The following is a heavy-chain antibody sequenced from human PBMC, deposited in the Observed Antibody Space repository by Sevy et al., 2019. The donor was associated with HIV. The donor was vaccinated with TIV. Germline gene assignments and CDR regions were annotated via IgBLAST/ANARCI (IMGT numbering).Heavy chain of an antibody. D-gene: IGHD2-2*01. J-gene: IGHJ6*03. CDR3: ASRTGYCSSTSCYPPGYMDV. CDR2: IYYSGST. CDR1: GGSISSYY. V-gene: IGHV4-59*08. Sequence: SETPSLTCTVSGGSISSYYWSWIRQPPGKGLEWIGYIYYSGSTNYNPSLKSRVTISVDTSKNQFSLKLSSVTAADTAVYYCASRTGYCSSTSCYPPGYMDVWGKGTTVTVSS.